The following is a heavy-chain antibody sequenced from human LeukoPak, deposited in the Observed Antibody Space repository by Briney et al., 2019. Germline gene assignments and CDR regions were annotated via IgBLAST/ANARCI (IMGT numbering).Heavy chain of an antibody. Sequence: GGSLRLSCAASGFTFSSYGMHWVRQDPGKGLEWVAVISYDGSNKYYADSVKGRLTISRDNSKNTLYLQMNSLRAEDTAVYYCAKDAGFTFFDYWGQGTPVTVSS. CDR3: AKDAGFTFFDY. CDR1: GFTFSSYG. J-gene: IGHJ4*02. CDR2: ISYDGSNK. V-gene: IGHV3-30*18.